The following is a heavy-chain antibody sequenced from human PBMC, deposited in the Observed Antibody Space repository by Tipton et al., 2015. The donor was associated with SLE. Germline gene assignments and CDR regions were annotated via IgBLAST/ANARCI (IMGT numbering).Heavy chain of an antibody. CDR1: GGTFSSYA. Sequence: QVQLVQSGPEVKKPGSSVKVSCKAYGGTFSSYALSWVRQAPGQGLEWMGGIIPTFGTANYAQKFQGRVTISTDESTSTAYMELTSLRSEDTAVYYCARGLPSEDWGQGTLVTVSS. CDR2: IIPTFGTA. V-gene: IGHV1-69*01. CDR3: ARGLPSED. J-gene: IGHJ4*02.